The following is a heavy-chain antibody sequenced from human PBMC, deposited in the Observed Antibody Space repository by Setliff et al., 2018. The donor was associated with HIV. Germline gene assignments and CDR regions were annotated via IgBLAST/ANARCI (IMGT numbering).Heavy chain of an antibody. CDR2: VNRGRRT. V-gene: IGHV4-34*01. J-gene: IGHJ5*02. CDR3: ARRWGIRGYSS. Sequence: SETLSLTCALYGGSFSDYYWSWIRQPPGMGREWIGEVNRGRRTNYNSSLKSRVTISIDTSRNQFSLTVSSVTAADTAVYYCARRWGIRGYSSWGQGTLVTVSS. D-gene: IGHD5-18*01. CDR1: GGSFSDYY.